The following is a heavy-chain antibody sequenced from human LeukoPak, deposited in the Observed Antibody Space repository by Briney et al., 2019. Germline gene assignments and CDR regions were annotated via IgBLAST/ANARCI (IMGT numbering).Heavy chain of an antibody. J-gene: IGHJ4*02. CDR2: ISHDGSNK. Sequence: GRSLRLSCAASGFTFSSYAMHWVRQAPGKGLEWVAVISHDGSNKYYADSVKDRFTISRNNSKNTLYLQMNSLRAEDTAVYYCARDYHYYDSSGYFIWGQGTLVTVSP. V-gene: IGHV3-30-3*01. CDR1: GFTFSSYA. D-gene: IGHD3-22*01. CDR3: ARDYHYYDSSGYFI.